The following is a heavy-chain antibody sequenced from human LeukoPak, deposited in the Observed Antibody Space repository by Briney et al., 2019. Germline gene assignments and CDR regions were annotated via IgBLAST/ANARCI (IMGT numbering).Heavy chain of an antibody. D-gene: IGHD1-1*01. Sequence: GGSLRLSCAASGFSFDDYTMHWVRQAPGKGLEWVSLINWDGGNTYYADSVRGRFTISRDNSKSSLYLQMNSLRTEDTALYYCTKGTTYLRGYFDYWGQGTLVTVSS. J-gene: IGHJ4*02. CDR3: TKGTTYLRGYFDY. V-gene: IGHV3-43*01. CDR1: GFSFDDYT. CDR2: INWDGGNT.